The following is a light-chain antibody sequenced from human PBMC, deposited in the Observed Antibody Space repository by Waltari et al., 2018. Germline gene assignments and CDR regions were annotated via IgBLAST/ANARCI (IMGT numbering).Light chain of an antibody. J-gene: IGLJ1*01. CDR3: GTSTTTRNHV. V-gene: IGLV2-14*03. CDR1: SSDVGAYNY. CDR2: DVS. Sequence: QSALTQPASVSGSPGQSITISCSGTSSDVGAYNYVCWDQQHPGKAPKLIIYDVSVRPSGVSNRCSGSKSGNTASLTISGLHTEDEADYYCGTSTTTRNHVFGTGTKVTVL.